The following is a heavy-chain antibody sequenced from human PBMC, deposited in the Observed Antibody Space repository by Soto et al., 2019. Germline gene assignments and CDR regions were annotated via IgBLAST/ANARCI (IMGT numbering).Heavy chain of an antibody. CDR3: ARGGGYCSSTTCAYFDY. CDR2: ISAYNGNT. D-gene: IGHD2-2*01. V-gene: IGHV1-18*01. CDR1: GYTFTSYG. Sequence: ASVKVSCKASGYTFTSYGISWVRQAPGQGLEWMGWISAYNGNTNYAQKLQGRVTMTTDTSTSTAQKELRSLRSDDTAVYYCARGGGYCSSTTCAYFDYWGQGTLVTVSS. J-gene: IGHJ4*02.